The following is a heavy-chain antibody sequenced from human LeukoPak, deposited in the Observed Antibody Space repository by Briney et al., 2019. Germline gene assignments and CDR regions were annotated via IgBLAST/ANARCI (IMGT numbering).Heavy chain of an antibody. CDR1: GFTFKEYA. CDR2: ISGSGEVT. V-gene: IGHV3-23*01. Sequence: GGSLRLSCVASGFTFKEYAMSWVRQAPGKGLQWVSGISGSGEVTHYADSVKGRFTMSRDNSKNSLYLQLNSLTAENTAIYYCAKEVGTERSSWYSRGMFDNGGKGTLITVSS. J-gene: IGHJ4*02. D-gene: IGHD6-13*01. CDR3: AKEVGTERSSWYSRGMFDN.